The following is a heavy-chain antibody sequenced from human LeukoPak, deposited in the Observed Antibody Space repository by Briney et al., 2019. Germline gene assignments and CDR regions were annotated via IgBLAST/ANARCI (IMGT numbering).Heavy chain of an antibody. J-gene: IGHJ4*02. CDR2: ITHDEDNK. D-gene: IGHD6-13*01. CDR1: GFTFSNYG. Sequence: GGSLRLSCAASGFTFSNYGMHWVRQAPGKGLEWVAVITHDEDNKYYADSVKDRFTISRDNSKNTLYLQMNTLRAEDTAVYYCARGYSSSWYRPFDYWGQGALVTVSS. CDR3: ARGYSSSWYRPFDY. V-gene: IGHV3-30*03.